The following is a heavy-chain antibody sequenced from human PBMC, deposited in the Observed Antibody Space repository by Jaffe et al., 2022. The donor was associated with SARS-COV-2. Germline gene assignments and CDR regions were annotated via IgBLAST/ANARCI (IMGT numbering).Heavy chain of an antibody. J-gene: IGHJ4*02. CDR3: ARSYLTMVIAGSEYYFDS. CDR2: SFHGGST. CDR1: GDAITSSRYY. D-gene: IGHD3-10*01. V-gene: IGHV4-39*01. Sequence: QLLLQESGPGLVKASETLSLTCTVTGDAITSSRYYWGWIRQSPGKGLEWIASSFHGGSTNYNPSLESRVTISVDTSKNQFSLELTSATAADTAVYFCARSYLTMVIAGSEYYFDSWGQGTLVTVSS.